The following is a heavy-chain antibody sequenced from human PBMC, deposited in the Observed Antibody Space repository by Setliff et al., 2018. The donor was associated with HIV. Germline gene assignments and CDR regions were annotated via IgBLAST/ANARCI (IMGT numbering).Heavy chain of an antibody. V-gene: IGHV4-59*08. CDR1: GASITSYY. CDR3: AKQGSGSYYFDY. CDR2: GHHSGRT. D-gene: IGHD3-10*01. Sequence: SETLSLTCTVSGASITSYYWNWIRQSPGKGLEWVGFGHHSGRTFYNPSLKSRVTISVDTSKSQFFMRLTSVTATDTAVYYCAKQGSGSYYFDYWGQGTLVTVSS. J-gene: IGHJ4*02.